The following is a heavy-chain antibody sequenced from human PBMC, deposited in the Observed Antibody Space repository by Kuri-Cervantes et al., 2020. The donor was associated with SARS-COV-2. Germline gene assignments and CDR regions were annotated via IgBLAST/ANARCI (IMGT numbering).Heavy chain of an antibody. V-gene: IGHV4-39*07. J-gene: IGHJ5*02. CDR1: GGSISEGTAYY. CDR3: ARALRCTNGVCYRSWFDP. D-gene: IGHD2-8*01. Sequence: SETLSLTCTVSGGSISEGTAYYWAWIRQPPGKGLEWIGSIYSGGTTYYDPSLKSRVTISVDTSKNQFSLKLSSVTAADTAVYYCARALRCTNGVCYRSWFDPWGQGTLVTVSS. CDR2: IYSGGTT.